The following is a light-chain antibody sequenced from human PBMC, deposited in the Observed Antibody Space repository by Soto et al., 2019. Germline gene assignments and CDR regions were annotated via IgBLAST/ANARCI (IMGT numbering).Light chain of an antibody. J-gene: IGKJ4*01. V-gene: IGKV3-15*01. CDR3: QQYDVWPLT. CDR1: QTFRNN. CDR2: GAS. Sequence: EIVMTQSPATLSVSPGERATLSCRASQTFRNNLAWYQQKPGQAPRLLFYGASTRAADIPARFSGSGSGIEFTLTISSLQSEDFAVYCCQQYDVWPLTFGGGTKVEI.